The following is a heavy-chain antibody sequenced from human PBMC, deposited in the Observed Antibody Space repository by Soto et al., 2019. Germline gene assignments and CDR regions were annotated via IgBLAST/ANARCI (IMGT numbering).Heavy chain of an antibody. CDR1: GFTFSSYG. J-gene: IGHJ4*02. V-gene: IGHV3-33*01. CDR2: IWYDGSNK. D-gene: IGHD3-10*01. CDR3: ARGRKVRGVMGYFDY. Sequence: QVQLVESGGGVVQPGRSLRLSCAASGFTFSSYGMHWVRQAPGKGLEWVAVIWYDGSNKYYADSVKGRFTISRDNSKNTLYLQRNSLRAEETAVYYCARGRKVRGVMGYFDYWGQGTLVTVSS.